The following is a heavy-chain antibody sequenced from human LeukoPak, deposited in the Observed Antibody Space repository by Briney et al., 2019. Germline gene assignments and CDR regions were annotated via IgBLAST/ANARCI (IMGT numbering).Heavy chain of an antibody. CDR1: GYLLRESS. CDR3: ATEDPSGLDVLLN. CDR2: FDAENGDI. D-gene: IGHD6-19*01. V-gene: IGHV1-24*01. Sequence: EASVKVSCKISGYLLRESSMHWVRQAPGKGLEWMGGFDAENGDIIYAQKLQGRVTMTEDISTDRAYMELSDLRSDDTAVYYCATEDPSGLDVLLNWGQGTMVTVSS. J-gene: IGHJ3*01.